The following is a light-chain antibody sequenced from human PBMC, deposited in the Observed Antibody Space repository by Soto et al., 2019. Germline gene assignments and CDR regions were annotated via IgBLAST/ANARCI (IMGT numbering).Light chain of an antibody. CDR3: QQSYTAPLT. CDR1: QSINNF. J-gene: IGKJ4*01. CDR2: LGF. V-gene: IGKV1-39*01. Sequence: DIQMTQSPSSLSASVGDRITISCRASQSINNFLTWYQQRPGEAPKLLIYLGFSLQSGVPSRFSGCGSGTDFTLPISSLQPEDFATYYCQQSYTAPLTFGRGTKVEIK.